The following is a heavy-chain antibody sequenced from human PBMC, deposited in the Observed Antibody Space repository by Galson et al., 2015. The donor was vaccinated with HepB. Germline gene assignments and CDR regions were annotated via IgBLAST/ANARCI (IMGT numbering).Heavy chain of an antibody. J-gene: IGHJ4*02. CDR2: INPNDGTT. V-gene: IGHV1-46*01. Sequence: SVKVSCKASGYTFTSYYMHWVRQARGQGLEWMGIINPNDGTTSYTQKFQGRVTMTRDTSTSTVYMELSSLRSEDTALYYCARRITVAGATDYWGQGTLVTVSS. D-gene: IGHD6-19*01. CDR1: GYTFTSYY. CDR3: ARRITVAGATDY.